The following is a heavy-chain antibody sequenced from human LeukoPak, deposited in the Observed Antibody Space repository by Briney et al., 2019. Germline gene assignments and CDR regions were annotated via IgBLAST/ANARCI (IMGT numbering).Heavy chain of an antibody. CDR2: FDPEDGET. J-gene: IGHJ6*02. CDR3: ATMRGDYDILTGYSRYGMDV. CDR1: GYTLTELS. V-gene: IGHV1-24*01. D-gene: IGHD3-9*01. Sequence: GASVKVSCKVSGYTLTELSMHWVRQAPGKGLEWMGGFDPEDGETIYAQKFQGRVTMNEDTSTDTAYMELSSLRSEDTAVYYCATMRGDYDILTGYSRYGMDVWGQGTTVTVSS.